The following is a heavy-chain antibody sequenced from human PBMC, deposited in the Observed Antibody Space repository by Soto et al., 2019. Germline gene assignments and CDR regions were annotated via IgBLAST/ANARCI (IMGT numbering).Heavy chain of an antibody. V-gene: IGHV1-69*05. CDR2: ILPIFGTA. D-gene: IGHD3-3*01. CDR3: ARENAKYDFWSGYSPPGFDY. Sequence: AVKVSCKASGGTFSTSSINWLRQAPGQRPEWMGNILPIFGTADYAQKFQDRVTITTDKSTGTAYMELSSLRSEDTAVYYCARENAKYDFWSGYSPPGFDYWGQGTLVTVSS. J-gene: IGHJ4*02. CDR1: GGTFSTSS.